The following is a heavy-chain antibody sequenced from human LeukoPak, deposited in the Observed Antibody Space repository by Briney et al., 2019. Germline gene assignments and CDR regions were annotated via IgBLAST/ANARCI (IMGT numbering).Heavy chain of an antibody. V-gene: IGHV3-33*01. D-gene: IGHD2-15*01. CDR2: IWYDGSNK. J-gene: IGHJ3*02. CDR3: ARDCKYCSGGSCVNAFDI. Sequence: PGRSLSLSRAASGFTFSRYGMHWVRQTPGKGLEWVAVIWYDGSNKYYADSVKGRFTISRDNSKNTLYLQMNSLRAEDTAVYYCARDCKYCSGGSCVNAFDIWGQGTMVTVSS. CDR1: GFTFSRYG.